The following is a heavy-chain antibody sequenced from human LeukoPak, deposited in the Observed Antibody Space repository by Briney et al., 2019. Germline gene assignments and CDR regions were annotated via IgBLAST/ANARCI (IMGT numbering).Heavy chain of an antibody. CDR1: GFTFSSYW. CDR2: IKQDGSEK. V-gene: IGHV3-7*01. J-gene: IGHJ6*03. CDR3: ARSFYDFWSGYPLSYMDV. D-gene: IGHD3-3*01. Sequence: GGSLRLSCAASGFTFSSYWMSWVRQAPGKGLEWVANIKQDGSEKYYVDSEKGRFTISRDNAKNSLYLQMNSLRAEDTAVYYCARSFYDFWSGYPLSYMDVWGKGTTVTVSS.